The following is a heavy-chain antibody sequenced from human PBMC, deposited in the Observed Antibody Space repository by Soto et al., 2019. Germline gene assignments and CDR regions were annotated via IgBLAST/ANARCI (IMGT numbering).Heavy chain of an antibody. CDR3: ARDRGVAPPVAGNTHYYYYMDV. J-gene: IGHJ6*03. D-gene: IGHD6-19*01. CDR1: GYSFTNYG. CDR2: ISAFNGNT. Sequence: QDQLLQSGAEVKKPGASVTVSCKASGYSFTNYGITWGRRAPGQGLEWRGWISAFNGNTHYAQKLQGRVTMTTDASTSTAYMQLRSLRSDDTAVYYCARDRGVAPPVAGNTHYYYYMDVWGKGTTVTVSS. V-gene: IGHV1-18*01.